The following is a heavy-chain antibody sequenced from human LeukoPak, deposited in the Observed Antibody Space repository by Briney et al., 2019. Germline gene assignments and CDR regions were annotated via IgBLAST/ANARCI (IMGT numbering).Heavy chain of an antibody. Sequence: HPGGSLRLSCAASGITLSNYGMSWVRQAPGKGLEWVAGISDSGGSTKYADSVKGRFTISRDNPKNTLYLQMNSLRVEDTAVYFCAKRGVVIRVILVGFHKQAYYFDSWGQGALVTVSS. CDR3: AKRGVVIRVILVGFHKQAYYFDS. V-gene: IGHV3-23*01. J-gene: IGHJ4*02. CDR2: ISDSGGST. D-gene: IGHD3-22*01. CDR1: GITLSNYG.